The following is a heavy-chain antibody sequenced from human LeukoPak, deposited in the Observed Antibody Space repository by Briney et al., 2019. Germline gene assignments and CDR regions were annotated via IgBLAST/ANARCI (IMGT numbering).Heavy chain of an antibody. Sequence: PSGTLSLTCTVSGGSISSSSYYWGWIRQPPGKGLEWIGSIYYSGSTYYNPSLKSRVTISVDTSKNQFSLKLSSVTAADTAVYYCARTTSLTMVRGVINAFDIWGQGTMVTVSS. CDR3: ARTTSLTMVRGVINAFDI. V-gene: IGHV4-39*01. CDR2: IYYSGST. D-gene: IGHD3-10*01. J-gene: IGHJ3*02. CDR1: GGSISSSSYY.